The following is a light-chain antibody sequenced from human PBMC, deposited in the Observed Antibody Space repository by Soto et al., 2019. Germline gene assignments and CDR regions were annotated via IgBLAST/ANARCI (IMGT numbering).Light chain of an antibody. CDR2: GAS. V-gene: IGKV3-20*01. CDR1: QSVSSSY. Sequence: EIVLTQSPGTLSLSPGERATLSCRASQSVSSSYLAWYQQKPGQAPRLLIYGASSRATGIPYRLSGSGSGTNFTLTISRLEHENFAVYYFQQYGSSPWTFGKGTKVEIK. CDR3: QQYGSSPWT. J-gene: IGKJ1*01.